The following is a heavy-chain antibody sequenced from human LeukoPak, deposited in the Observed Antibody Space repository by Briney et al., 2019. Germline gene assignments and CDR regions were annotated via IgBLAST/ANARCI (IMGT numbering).Heavy chain of an antibody. CDR1: GFTFSSYG. D-gene: IGHD3-10*01. CDR3: ITMVRGVHYGMDV. J-gene: IGHJ6*02. Sequence: GGSLRLSCAASGFTFSSYGMHWVRQAPGKGLEWVAVISYDGSNKYYADSVKGRFTISRDNSKNTLYLQTNSLRAEDTAVYYGITMVRGVHYGMDVWGQGTTVTVSS. V-gene: IGHV3-30*03. CDR2: ISYDGSNK.